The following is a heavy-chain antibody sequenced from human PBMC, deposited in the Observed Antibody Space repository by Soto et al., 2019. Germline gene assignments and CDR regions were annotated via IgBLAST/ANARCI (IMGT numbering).Heavy chain of an antibody. Sequence: QITLKESGPTLVKPTQTLTLTCIFSGFSFSADGVGVGWIRQPPGKALEWLALIYWDDDTRYRPSLKSRLTSTKDSSKNQVVLTMTNMDPLDTATYYCAHAFGGTSWPNDAFDVWGQGTVGTVYS. D-gene: IGHD3-16*01. CDR1: GFSFSADGVG. CDR3: AHAFGGTSWPNDAFDV. V-gene: IGHV2-5*02. CDR2: IYWDDDT. J-gene: IGHJ3*01.